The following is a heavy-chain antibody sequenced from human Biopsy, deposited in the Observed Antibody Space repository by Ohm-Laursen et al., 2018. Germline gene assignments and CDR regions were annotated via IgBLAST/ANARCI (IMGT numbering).Heavy chain of an antibody. CDR2: IVPILGTV. V-gene: IGHV1-69*04. CDR3: AADADGYYTEFDF. J-gene: IGHJ4*02. Sequence: SVKVSCKASGGPFNNHAFSWVRQAPGQGLEWLGRIVPILGTVNYAQRFQGRVALTADKSTGTAYMELNRLISDDTAVYYCAADADGYYTEFDFWGQGTLITVSS. D-gene: IGHD5-24*01. CDR1: GGPFNNHA.